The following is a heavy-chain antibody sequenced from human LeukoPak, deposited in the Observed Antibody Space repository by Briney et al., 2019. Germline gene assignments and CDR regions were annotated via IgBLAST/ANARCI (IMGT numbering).Heavy chain of an antibody. CDR3: AKGAYSSSWYYWEDYFDY. D-gene: IGHD6-13*01. CDR1: GFTFDDYA. Sequence: PGRSLRLSCAASGFTFDDYAMHWVRQAPGKGLEWVSGISWSSGSIGYADSVKGRFTISRDNAKNSLYLQMNSLRAEDTALYYCAKGAYSSSWYYWEDYFDYWGQGTLVTVSS. J-gene: IGHJ4*02. CDR2: ISWSSGSI. V-gene: IGHV3-9*01.